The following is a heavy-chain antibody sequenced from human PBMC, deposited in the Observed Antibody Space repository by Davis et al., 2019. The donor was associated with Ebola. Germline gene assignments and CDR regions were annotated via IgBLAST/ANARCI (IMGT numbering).Heavy chain of an antibody. Sequence: PGGSLRLSCTASGFTFSNHEMMWVRQAPGKGLEWISYIFGSGSPKYYADSVTGRLSISRDNVKNSLYLEMNSLRAEDTAVYYCARGPLPGYSYFSLDFWGRGTLVTVSS. CDR2: IFGSGSPK. D-gene: IGHD5-18*01. CDR1: GFTFSNHE. J-gene: IGHJ4*02. CDR3: ARGPLPGYSYFSLDF. V-gene: IGHV3-48*03.